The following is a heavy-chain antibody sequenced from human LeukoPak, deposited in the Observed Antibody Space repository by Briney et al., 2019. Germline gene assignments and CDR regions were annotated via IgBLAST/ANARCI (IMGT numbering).Heavy chain of an antibody. Sequence: SETLSLTCAVYGVSFSGYYWSWIRQPPGKGLEWIGEINHSGSTNYNPSLKSRVTISVDTSKNQFSLNLSSVTAADTAVYYCARITYCGGDCYPGYFDYWGQGTLVTVSS. J-gene: IGHJ4*02. CDR2: INHSGST. D-gene: IGHD2-21*02. CDR3: ARITYCGGDCYPGYFDY. CDR1: GVSFSGYY. V-gene: IGHV4-34*01.